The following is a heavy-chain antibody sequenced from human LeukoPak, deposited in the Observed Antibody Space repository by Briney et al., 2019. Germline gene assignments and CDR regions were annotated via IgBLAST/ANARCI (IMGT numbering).Heavy chain of an antibody. CDR2: VYHSGST. Sequence: SETLSLTCTVSGGSLNNYYWSWIRQPPGKGLEWIGYVYHSGSTNGNPSLRSRVTISVDTSKNQFSLKLSSVTAADTAVYYCARQEDAFDIWGQGTMVTVSS. CDR1: GGSLNNYY. J-gene: IGHJ3*02. CDR3: ARQEDAFDI. V-gene: IGHV4-59*01.